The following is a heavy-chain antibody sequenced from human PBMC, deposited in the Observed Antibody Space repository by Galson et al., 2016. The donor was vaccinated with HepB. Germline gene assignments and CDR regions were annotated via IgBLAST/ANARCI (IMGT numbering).Heavy chain of an antibody. V-gene: IGHV3-48*01. CDR3: ARDFYGSGSSC. CDR2: INGRSTTI. J-gene: IGHJ4*02. D-gene: IGHD3-10*01. CDR1: GFTFSTSS. Sequence: SLRLSCAASGFTFSTSSMIWVRQAPGKGPEWVSYINGRSTTIYYADSVKGRFTVSRDNARNLLSLQMKSLRVEDTAVYYCARDFYGSGSSCWGQGTLVTVSS.